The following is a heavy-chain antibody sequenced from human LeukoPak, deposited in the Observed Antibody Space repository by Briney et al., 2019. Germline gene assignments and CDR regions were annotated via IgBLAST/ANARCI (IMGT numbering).Heavy chain of an antibody. CDR2: ISWNSGSI. V-gene: IGHV3-9*01. CDR3: AKDRH. Sequence: PGRSLRLSYAASGFTFDDYAMHWVRQAPGKGLEWVSGISWNSGSIGYADSVKGRFTISRDNAKNSLYLQMNSLRAEDTALYYCAKDRHWGQGTLVTVSS. J-gene: IGHJ4*02. CDR1: GFTFDDYA.